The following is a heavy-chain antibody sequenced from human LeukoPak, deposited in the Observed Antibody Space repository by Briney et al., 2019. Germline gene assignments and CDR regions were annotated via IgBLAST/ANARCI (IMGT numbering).Heavy chain of an antibody. CDR2: IKQEGSET. D-gene: IGHD3-3*01. CDR3: ARDFWGAYRVDFFDF. V-gene: IGHV3-7*01. Sequence: GGSLRLSCAASGFTFSNYWMSWVRRAPGKGLEWVANIKQEGSETYYVDSVRGRFTISRDNAQNSLYLQMNSRRAEDTAVYYCARDFWGAYRVDFFDFWGQGILVTVSS. CDR1: GFTFSNYW. J-gene: IGHJ4*02.